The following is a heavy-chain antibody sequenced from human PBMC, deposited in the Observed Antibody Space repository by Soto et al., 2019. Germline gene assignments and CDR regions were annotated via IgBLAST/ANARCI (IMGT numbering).Heavy chain of an antibody. CDR1: GYTFTSYG. CDR2: ISAYNGNT. CDR3: ARDPYGDYDKYFQH. V-gene: IGHV1-18*01. J-gene: IGHJ1*01. Sequence: GASVKVSCKASGYTFTSYGISWVRQAPGQGLEWMGWISAYNGNTNYAQKLQGRVTMTTDTSTSTAYMELRSLRSDDTAVYYCARDPYGDYDKYFQHWGQGTLVTVSS. D-gene: IGHD4-17*01.